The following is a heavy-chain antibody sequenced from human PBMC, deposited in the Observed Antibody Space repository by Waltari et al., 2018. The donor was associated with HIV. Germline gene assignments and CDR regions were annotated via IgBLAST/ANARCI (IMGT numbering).Heavy chain of an antibody. CDR2: IGSGSGTM. J-gene: IGHJ3*02. Sequence: EVQLVESGGGLVQPGGSLRLSCAASGFTFSSYNMNWVRQAPGRGLEWILYIGSGSGTMSVADSVKGRFTISRDNAKNSLYLQVNSLRDEDTAVYYCARDSRIYSYGFDIWGQGTTVTVSS. CDR3: ARDSRIYSYGFDI. CDR1: GFTFSSYN. D-gene: IGHD4-4*01. V-gene: IGHV3-48*02.